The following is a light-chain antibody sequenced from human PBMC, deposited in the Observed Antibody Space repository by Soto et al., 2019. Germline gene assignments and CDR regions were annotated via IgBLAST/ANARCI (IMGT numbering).Light chain of an antibody. Sequence: QSVLTQPPSVSAAPGQKVTISCSGSSSNIGNNYVSWYQHLPGTAPKPLIYDNNKRPSGIPDRFSGSKSGTSATLGITGLQTGDEADYYCGTWDSSLSVYVFGTGTKLTVL. CDR1: SSNIGNNY. V-gene: IGLV1-51*01. CDR3: GTWDSSLSVYV. CDR2: DNN. J-gene: IGLJ1*01.